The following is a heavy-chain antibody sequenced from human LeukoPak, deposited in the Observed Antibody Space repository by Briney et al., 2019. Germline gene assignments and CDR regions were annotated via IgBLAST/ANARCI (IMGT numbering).Heavy chain of an antibody. Sequence: PSETLSLTCTVSGGSISSGSYYWSWIRQPAGKGLEWIGRIYTSGSTNYNPSLKSRVTISVDTSKNQFSLKLSSVTAADTAVYYCARGRWTGHCSSTNCYSGLDPWGQGTLVTVSS. CDR2: IYTSGST. J-gene: IGHJ5*02. V-gene: IGHV4-61*02. CDR1: GGSISSGSYY. CDR3: ARGRWTGHCSSTNCYSGLDP. D-gene: IGHD2-2*02.